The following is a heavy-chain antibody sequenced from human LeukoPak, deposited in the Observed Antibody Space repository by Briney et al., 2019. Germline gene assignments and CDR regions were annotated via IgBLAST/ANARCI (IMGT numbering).Heavy chain of an antibody. CDR3: AKDRGQSEVVLYMDV. CDR2: IGYERSTK. Sequence: PGGSLRLSCAASGFTFSNSGIYWVRQAPGKGLEWVAFIGYERSTKHYADSVKGRFTISRDNSKNTVFLQMDSLRSEDTALYYCAKDRGQSEVVLYMDVWGEGTTVTVSS. D-gene: IGHD1-14*01. CDR1: GFTFSNSG. J-gene: IGHJ6*03. V-gene: IGHV3-30*02.